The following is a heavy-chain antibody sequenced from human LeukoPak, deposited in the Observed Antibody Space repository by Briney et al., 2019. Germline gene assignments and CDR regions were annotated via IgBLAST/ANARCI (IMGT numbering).Heavy chain of an antibody. J-gene: IGHJ6*03. D-gene: IGHD2-21*01. V-gene: IGHV3-23*01. Sequence: GGTLRLSCAASGFTFSSYWMSWVRQAPGKGLERVSAISCSGGSTYYADSVKGRFTISRDNSKNTLYLQMNSLRAEDTAVYYCASHSRPPGADYYYYYMDVWGKGTTVTVSS. CDR2: ISCSGGST. CDR3: ASHSRPPGADYYYYYMDV. CDR1: GFTFSSYW.